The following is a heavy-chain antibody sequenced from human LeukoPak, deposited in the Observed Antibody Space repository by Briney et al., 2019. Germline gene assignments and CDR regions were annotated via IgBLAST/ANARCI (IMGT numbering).Heavy chain of an antibody. CDR3: ARERHCAGACPPGNFQL. D-gene: IGHD2-21*02. Sequence: GGSLRLACAASGLTVSRNHMSWVRQAPGRGLEWVSVLDSGSKTSYAESVKGRFTISRDKPKNTLYLQMNSLRSDDTAVYYCARERHCAGACPPGNFQLWGQGTLVLVSS. CDR2: LDSGSKT. J-gene: IGHJ1*01. CDR1: GLTVSRNH. V-gene: IGHV3-66*01.